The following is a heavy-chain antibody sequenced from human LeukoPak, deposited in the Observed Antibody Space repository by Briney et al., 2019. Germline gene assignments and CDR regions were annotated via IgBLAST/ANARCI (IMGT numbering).Heavy chain of an antibody. J-gene: IGHJ6*02. CDR3: ARDHLAAAGHYYYGVDV. Sequence: SETLSLTCTVSGGSISSYDWSWMRQPPGKGLEWIGYIYSSGFTKYNPSLKGRVTMAVDTSKNQFSLKLSSVTAADTAVYYCARDHLAAAGHYYYGVDVWGQGTTVTVSS. D-gene: IGHD6-13*01. V-gene: IGHV4-59*01. CDR2: IYSSGFT. CDR1: GGSISSYD.